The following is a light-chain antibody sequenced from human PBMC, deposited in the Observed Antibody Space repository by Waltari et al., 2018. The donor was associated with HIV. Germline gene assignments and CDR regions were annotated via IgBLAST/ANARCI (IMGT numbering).Light chain of an antibody. V-gene: IGKV2-28*01. J-gene: IGKJ1*01. CDR1: PSRLRANGYNS. CDR3: MQTLQAPWT. CDR2: LAS. Sequence: IVMTQSPLSLSVAPGEQATLSCTYNPSRLRANGYNSLAWFLQRPGQSPQPLIYLASNRAAVVPDRCSGSGSGTDFTLTISKVQAEDVGLYYCMQTLQAPWTFGQGTKMEIK.